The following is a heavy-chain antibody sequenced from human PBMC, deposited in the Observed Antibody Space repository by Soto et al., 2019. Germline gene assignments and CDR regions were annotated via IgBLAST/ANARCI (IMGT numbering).Heavy chain of an antibody. V-gene: IGHV1-69*02. J-gene: IGHJ3*02. CDR3: ARGHNGSGWYERDAFDI. CDR2: IIPILGIA. CDR1: GGTFSSYT. D-gene: IGHD6-19*01. Sequence: QVQLVQSGAEVKKPGSSVKVSCKASGGTFSSYTISWVRQAPGQGLEWMGRIIPILGIANYAQKFQGRVTTTEXXSXSXXYMQLSSLRSEDTAVYYCARGHNGSGWYERDAFDIWGQGTMVTVSS.